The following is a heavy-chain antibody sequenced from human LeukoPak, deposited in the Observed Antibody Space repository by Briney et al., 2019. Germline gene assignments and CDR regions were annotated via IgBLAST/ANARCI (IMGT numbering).Heavy chain of an antibody. CDR3: ATKGSSSWFDY. J-gene: IGHJ4*02. CDR2: ISDSGGST. D-gene: IGHD6-13*01. CDR1: GFTFSTYA. V-gene: IGHV3-23*01. Sequence: GGSLRLSCAASGFTFSTYALSWVRQAPGKGLEWVSGISDSGGSTYYADSVKGRFTISRDNAKNSLYLQMNSLRAEDTALYYCATKGSSSWFDYWGQGTLVTVSS.